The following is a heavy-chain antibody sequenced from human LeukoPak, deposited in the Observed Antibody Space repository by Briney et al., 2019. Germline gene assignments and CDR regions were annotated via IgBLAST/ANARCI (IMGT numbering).Heavy chain of an antibody. CDR2: TSAGGTT. J-gene: IGHJ4*02. D-gene: IGHD3-10*01. CDR3: ARAGAGGYFDC. V-gene: IGHV3-53*01. Sequence: GGSLRLSCAASGFTLSGYYMSWVRQAPAKGLEWVSVTSAGGTTYYADSVKGRFTISRDNSKNTVYLQMNSLGAEDTAVYYCARAGAGGYFDCWGQGILVTVSS. CDR1: GFTLSGYY.